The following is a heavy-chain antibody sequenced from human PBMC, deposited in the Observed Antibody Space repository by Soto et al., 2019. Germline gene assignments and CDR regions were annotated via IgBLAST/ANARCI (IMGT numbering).Heavy chain of an antibody. CDR1: GYTFATYG. J-gene: IGHJ6*02. D-gene: IGHD1-26*01. CDR2: ISAHNGNT. Sequence: QVQLVQSGAEVKEPGASVKVSCKASGYTFATYGISWVRQAPGQGPEWMGWISAHNGNTNYGEKLQGRLTMTTDTSTSTAYMELRSLRSDDTAVYYCAREEPPGHFYYGMDVWGQGTTVTVSS. V-gene: IGHV1-18*01. CDR3: AREEPPGHFYYGMDV.